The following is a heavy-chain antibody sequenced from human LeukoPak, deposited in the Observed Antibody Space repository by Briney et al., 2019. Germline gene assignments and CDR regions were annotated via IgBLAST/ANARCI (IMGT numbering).Heavy chain of an antibody. J-gene: IGHJ4*02. CDR3: AKELTHDSSSWLFDY. CDR1: GFTFSRYT. CDR2: ISSSGYYI. Sequence: GGSLRLSCAASGFTFSRYTMNWVRQAPGKGLEWVSSISSSGYYIYQADSVKGRFTISRDNAKNSLYLQMNSLRAEDTAVYYCAKELTHDSSSWLFDYWGQGTLVTVSS. D-gene: IGHD6-13*01. V-gene: IGHV3-21*04.